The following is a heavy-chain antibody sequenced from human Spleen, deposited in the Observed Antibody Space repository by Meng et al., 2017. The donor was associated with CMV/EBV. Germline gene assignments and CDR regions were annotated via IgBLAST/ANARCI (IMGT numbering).Heavy chain of an antibody. D-gene: IGHD2-2*01. Sequence: SETLSLTCTVSGDSISSGAHYWSWIRQLPGKGLEWIGYIYYSGSTYYSPSLKSRLTMSVDTSKNHFSLTLSSVTSADTAVYYCARTSLGYCSSTSCYHFDLWGQGTLVTVSS. J-gene: IGHJ4*02. CDR1: GDSISSGAHY. CDR2: IYYSGST. CDR3: ARTSLGYCSSTSCYHFDL. V-gene: IGHV4-31*03.